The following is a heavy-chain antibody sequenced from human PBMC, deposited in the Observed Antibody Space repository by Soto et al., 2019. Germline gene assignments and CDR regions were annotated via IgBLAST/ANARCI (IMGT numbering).Heavy chain of an antibody. CDR2: IYYSGST. V-gene: IGHV4-39*01. Sequence: PSETLSLTCTVSGGSISSSSYYWGWIRQPPGKGLEWIGSIYYSGSTYYNPSLKSRVTISVDTSKNQFSLKLSSVTAADTAVYHCARRGVGGSYQDWRFDPWGQGTLVTVSS. CDR1: GGSISSSSYY. CDR3: ARRGVGGSYQDWRFDP. D-gene: IGHD2-15*01. J-gene: IGHJ5*02.